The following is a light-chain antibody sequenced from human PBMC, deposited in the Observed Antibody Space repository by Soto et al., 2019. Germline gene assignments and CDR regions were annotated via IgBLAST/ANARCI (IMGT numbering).Light chain of an antibody. Sequence: QTVVTQDPSLTVSPGGTVTLTCASSTGAVTSGYYPNWFQQKPGQAPRALIYSVSDKHSWTPARFSGALLGGKAALTLSGVQPEDEAEYYCLLYYGGAWVFGGGTKLIVL. CDR2: SVS. CDR3: LLYYGGAWV. V-gene: IGLV7-43*01. J-gene: IGLJ3*02. CDR1: TGAVTSGYY.